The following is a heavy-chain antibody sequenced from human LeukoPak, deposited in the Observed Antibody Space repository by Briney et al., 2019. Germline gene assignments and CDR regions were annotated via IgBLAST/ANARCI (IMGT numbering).Heavy chain of an antibody. J-gene: IGHJ4*02. CDR3: ARFRSGGRIDY. V-gene: IGHV3-48*03. Sequence: GGSLRLSCAASGFTFSSYEMNWVRQAPGKGLEWVSYISSSGSTIYYADSVKGRFTISRDNAKNSLYLQMNSLRAEDTAVYYCARFRSGGRIDYWGQGTPVSPSS. D-gene: IGHD3-10*01. CDR2: ISSSGSTI. CDR1: GFTFSSYE.